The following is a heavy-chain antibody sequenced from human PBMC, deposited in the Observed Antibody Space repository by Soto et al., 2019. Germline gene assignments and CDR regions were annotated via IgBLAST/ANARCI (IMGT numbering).Heavy chain of an antibody. Sequence: TSETLSLTCTVSGGSVSSGSYYWSWIRQPPGKGLEWIGYIYYSGSTNYNPSLKSRVTISVDTSKNQFSLKLSSVTAADTAVYYCARDREVATVYYYYGMDVWGQGTTVTVSS. CDR2: IYYSGST. CDR1: GGSVSSGSYY. V-gene: IGHV4-61*01. D-gene: IGHD5-12*01. CDR3: ARDREVATVYYYYGMDV. J-gene: IGHJ6*02.